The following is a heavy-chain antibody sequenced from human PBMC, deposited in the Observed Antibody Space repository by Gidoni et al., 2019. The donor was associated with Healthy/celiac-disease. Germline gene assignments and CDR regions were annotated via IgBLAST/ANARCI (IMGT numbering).Heavy chain of an antibody. J-gene: IGHJ4*02. D-gene: IGHD1-26*01. Sequence: QVQLVQSGAEVKKHGASVKVSCKAFGYTFTGYYMHWVRQAPGQGLEWMGWINPNSGGTNYAQKFQGRVTMTRDTSISTAYMELSRLRSDDTAVYYCARGGTWELLTHPYYFDYWGQGTLVTVSS. V-gene: IGHV1-2*02. CDR3: ARGGTWELLTHPYYFDY. CDR1: GYTFTGYY. CDR2: INPNSGGT.